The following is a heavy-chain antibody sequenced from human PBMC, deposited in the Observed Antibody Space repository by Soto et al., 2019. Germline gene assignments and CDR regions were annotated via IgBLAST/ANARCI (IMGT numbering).Heavy chain of an antibody. J-gene: IGHJ4*02. CDR1: GGSINSGGYY. Sequence: QVQLQESGPGLVKPSQTLSLTCTISGGSINSGGYYWSWIRQHPGKGLEWIGYISYSGSTYYNPSLKSRVTISGDTSKNQWSLKVTCVSAADTAVYYCATSDYDSSGYYGGFDYWGQGTLVTVSS. CDR2: ISYSGST. V-gene: IGHV4-31*03. CDR3: ATSDYDSSGYYGGFDY. D-gene: IGHD3-22*01.